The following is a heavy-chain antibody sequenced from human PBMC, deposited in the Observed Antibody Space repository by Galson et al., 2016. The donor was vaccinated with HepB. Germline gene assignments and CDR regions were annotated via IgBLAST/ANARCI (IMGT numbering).Heavy chain of an antibody. D-gene: IGHD6-13*01. Sequence: SLRLSCAASGFTFSSYGMHWVRQAPGKGLEWVAVIWYDGSNKYYADSVKGRFTISRDNSKNTLSLQMTGLRAEDTAVYYCVQGSTEPAVWGKGTTVIVSS. CDR3: VQGSTEPAV. CDR1: GFTFSSYG. V-gene: IGHV3-33*01. CDR2: IWYDGSNK. J-gene: IGHJ6*04.